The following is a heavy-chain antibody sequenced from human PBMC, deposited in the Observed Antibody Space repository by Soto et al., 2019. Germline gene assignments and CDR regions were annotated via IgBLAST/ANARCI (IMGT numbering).Heavy chain of an antibody. CDR1: GFAFSSYA. V-gene: IGHV3-30*03. CDR3: HSSGR. D-gene: IGHD6-19*01. J-gene: IGHJ4*02. Sequence: QVQLVESGGGVVQPGRSLRLSCAASGFAFSSYAMHWVRQAPGKGLEWVALLSDDGVTKYYADSVRGRFTISRDNSKNTLYLQMNSLRAEDTATYYGHSSGRWGQGTLVTVSS. CDR2: LSDDGVTK.